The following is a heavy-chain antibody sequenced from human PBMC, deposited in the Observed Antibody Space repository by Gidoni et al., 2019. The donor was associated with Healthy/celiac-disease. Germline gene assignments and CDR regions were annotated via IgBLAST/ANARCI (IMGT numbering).Heavy chain of an antibody. CDR2: IYYSGST. J-gene: IGHJ4*02. D-gene: IGHD3-10*01. CDR3: ARDQGSGSAIDY. CDR1: GGPISSYY. V-gene: IGHV4-59*01. Sequence: QVQLQESVPGLVKPSETLSLTCTVSGGPISSYYWSWIRQPPGKGLEWIGYIYYSGSTNYNPSLKSRVTISVDTSKNQFSLKLSSVTAADTAVYYCARDQGSGSAIDYWGQGTLVTVSS.